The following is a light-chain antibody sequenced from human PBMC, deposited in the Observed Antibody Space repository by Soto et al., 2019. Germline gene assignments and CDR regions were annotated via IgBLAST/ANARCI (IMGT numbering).Light chain of an antibody. Sequence: DIQMTQSPSSLSASVGDRVTITCRASQSISNYLNWYQQKPGKAPKLLIFAASNLQSGVPSRFSGAGFGTEFTLTISSLQPEDFATYYCQQYDNYPITFGQGTRLEIK. CDR1: QSISNY. CDR3: QQYDNYPIT. J-gene: IGKJ5*01. V-gene: IGKV1-17*01. CDR2: AAS.